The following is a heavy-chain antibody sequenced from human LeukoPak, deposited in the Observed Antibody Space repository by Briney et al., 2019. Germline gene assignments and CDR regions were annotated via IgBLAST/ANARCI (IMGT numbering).Heavy chain of an antibody. CDR2: IKQDGREK. V-gene: IGHV3-7*01. D-gene: IGHD5-18*01. Sequence: SGGSLRLSCAASGFTFSRDWMNWVRQAPGKRLEWVANIKQDGREKYYVDSVKGRFTISRDNAKNSLYLQMNSLRVEDTAVYYCARDCESGYSYGLCWGQGTLVTVSS. J-gene: IGHJ4*02. CDR1: GFTFSRDW. CDR3: ARDCESGYSYGLC.